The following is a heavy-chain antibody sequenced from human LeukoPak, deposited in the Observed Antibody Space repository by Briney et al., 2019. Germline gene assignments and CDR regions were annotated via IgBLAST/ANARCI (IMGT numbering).Heavy chain of an antibody. J-gene: IGHJ4*02. D-gene: IGHD3-3*01. CDR2: INYSGST. V-gene: IGHV4-59*08. Sequence: SVTLSLTCTVSGGSIGNYYWNWVRQSPGKGPEWIAYINYSGSTNYNPSLKSRVTISLDASKSQFSLKLSSVTAADTAVYYCARATYYDFWSGYYFDYWGQGTLVTVSS. CDR1: GGSIGNYY. CDR3: ARATYYDFWSGYYFDY.